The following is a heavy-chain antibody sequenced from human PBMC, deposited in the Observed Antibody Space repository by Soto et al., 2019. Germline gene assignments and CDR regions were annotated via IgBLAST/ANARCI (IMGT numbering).Heavy chain of an antibody. V-gene: IGHV4-30-2*06. CDR3: ARGLNYFASGSPSYGLDV. CDR2: IYHGGSS. CDR1: GGSITSGGYS. Sequence: SETLFLTCTVSGGSITSGGYSWNWIRQSPGKGLECIGYIYHGGSSYYIPSLKSRVTISIDRSKNQFSLNLTSVTPEDTAVYFCARGLNYFASGSPSYGLDVWGQGTTVTVSS. D-gene: IGHD3-10*01. J-gene: IGHJ6*02.